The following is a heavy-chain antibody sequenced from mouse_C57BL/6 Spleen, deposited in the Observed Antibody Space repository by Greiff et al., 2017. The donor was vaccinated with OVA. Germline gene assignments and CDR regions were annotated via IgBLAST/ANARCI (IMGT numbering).Heavy chain of an antibody. V-gene: IGHV1-52*01. CDR2: IDPSDSET. J-gene: IGHJ1*03. D-gene: IGHD1-1*01. CDR1: GYTFTSYW. Sequence: VQLQQSGAELVRPGSSVKLSCKASGYTFTSYWMHWVKQRPIQGLEWIGNIDPSDSETHYNQKFKDKATLTVDKSSSTAYMQLSSLTSEDSAVYYCARDYYGSPYWYFDVWGTGTTVTVSS. CDR3: ARDYYGSPYWYFDV.